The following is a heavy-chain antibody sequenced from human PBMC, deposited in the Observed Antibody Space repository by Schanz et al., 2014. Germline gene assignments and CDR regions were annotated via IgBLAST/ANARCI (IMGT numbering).Heavy chain of an antibody. CDR2: ISPYTGNT. CDR1: GYTFSDYG. D-gene: IGHD5-18*01. CDR3: TRGGYSYALSAFDI. J-gene: IGHJ3*02. V-gene: IGHV1-18*01. Sequence: QVQVVHSGTEVQKLGASVKVSCKTSGYTFSDYGITWVRQAPGQGLEWVGWISPYTGNTHYFDKMEGRVTMTTDTSTSTAYMELRSLRSDDTALYYCTRGGYSYALSAFDIWGQGTMVTVSS.